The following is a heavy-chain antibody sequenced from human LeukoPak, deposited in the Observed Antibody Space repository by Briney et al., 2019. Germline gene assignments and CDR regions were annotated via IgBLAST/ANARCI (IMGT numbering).Heavy chain of an antibody. CDR2: ISVSGGST. CDR3: AKFGAMVPRSPYYHYYYYMDV. V-gene: IGHV3-23*01. Sequence: GGSLRLSCAASGFTFSSYAMSWVRQAPGEWLEWVSAISVSGGSTYYADSVKGRFTISRDNSKNTLYLQMNSLRAEDTAVYYCAKFGAMVPRSPYYHYYYYMDVWGKGTTVTVSS. D-gene: IGHD5-18*01. CDR1: GFTFSSYA. J-gene: IGHJ6*03.